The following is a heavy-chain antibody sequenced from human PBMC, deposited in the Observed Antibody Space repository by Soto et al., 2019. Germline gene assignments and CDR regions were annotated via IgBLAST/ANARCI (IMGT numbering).Heavy chain of an antibody. Sequence: ASVKVSCKASGYTFTSYDINWVRQATGQGLEWMGWMNPNSGNTGYAQKFQGRVTMTRNTSISTAYMELSSLRSEDTAVYYCAIGRFKGVTHTMDVWGKGTTVTV. D-gene: IGHD4-4*01. CDR1: GYTFTSYD. CDR3: AIGRFKGVTHTMDV. J-gene: IGHJ6*03. V-gene: IGHV1-8*01. CDR2: MNPNSGNT.